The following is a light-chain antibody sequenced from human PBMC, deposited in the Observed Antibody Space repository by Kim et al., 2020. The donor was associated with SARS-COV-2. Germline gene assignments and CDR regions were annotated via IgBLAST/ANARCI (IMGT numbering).Light chain of an antibody. CDR1: QGINNY. J-gene: IGKJ5*01. Sequence: ASVEDRVTITGRASQGINNYVAWYHQEPGKAPKLVVNGVSGFRSGVPPRFSGSGSGTDFTLTITSLQPEDSGTYYCQHLYGYPIAFGQGTRREIK. V-gene: IGKV1-9*01. CDR2: GVS. CDR3: QHLYGYPIA.